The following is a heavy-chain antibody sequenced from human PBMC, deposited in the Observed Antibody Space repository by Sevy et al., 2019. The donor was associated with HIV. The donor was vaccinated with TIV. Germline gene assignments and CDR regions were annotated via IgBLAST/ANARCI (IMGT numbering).Heavy chain of an antibody. Sequence: ASVKVSCKASGGTFSSYAISWVRQAPGHGLEWMGGIIPIFGTANYALKFQGRVTITADKSTSTAYIELSSLRSEDTAVYYCARDWDYDSSGYYFSDAFDIWGHGTMVTVSS. V-gene: IGHV1-69*06. CDR2: IIPIFGTA. J-gene: IGHJ3*02. D-gene: IGHD3-22*01. CDR3: ARDWDYDSSGYYFSDAFDI. CDR1: GGTFSSYA.